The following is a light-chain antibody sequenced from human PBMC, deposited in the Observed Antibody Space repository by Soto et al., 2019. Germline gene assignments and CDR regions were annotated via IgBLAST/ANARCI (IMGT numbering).Light chain of an antibody. CDR2: SAS. CDR1: QSISSY. Sequence: DIQMTQSPSSLSASVGDRVTITCRASQSISSYLNWYQQKPGKSPKLLIYSASSLQSGVPSRFSGSGSGTDFTLTISSLQPEDCATYYCQQSYSTPVTFGQGTKLEIK. CDR3: QQSYSTPVT. J-gene: IGKJ2*01. V-gene: IGKV1-39*01.